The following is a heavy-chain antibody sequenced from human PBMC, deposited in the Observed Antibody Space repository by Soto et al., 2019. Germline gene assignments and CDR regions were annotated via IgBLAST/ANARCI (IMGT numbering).Heavy chain of an antibody. V-gene: IGHV3-23*01. J-gene: IGHJ4*02. CDR2: ITGGGDIT. CDR1: DSTFDSHA. D-gene: IGHD1-26*01. Sequence: EVQLLESGGGLVQPGGSLRLSCAAADSTFDSHAMSWVRRAPGKGLEWVSSITGGGDITYYADSVKGRFTISRDNFKNTLYLQMHSLRGEDTAVYYCARASCGDTRYYRIDYWGQGTLVTVSS. CDR3: ARASCGDTRYYRIDY.